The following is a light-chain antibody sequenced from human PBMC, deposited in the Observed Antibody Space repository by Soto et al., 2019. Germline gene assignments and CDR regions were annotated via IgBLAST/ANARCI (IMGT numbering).Light chain of an antibody. CDR3: QQYNVWPLT. Sequence: EIVMTQSPATLSVSPGARTTLSCRASQSVSSNLAWYQQKPGQTPKLLIYVASTRATGIPARFSGSGSGTELTLTISSQQSEDFAVYYCQQYNVWPLTFGGGTKVEFK. CDR2: VAS. J-gene: IGKJ4*01. CDR1: QSVSSN. V-gene: IGKV3-15*01.